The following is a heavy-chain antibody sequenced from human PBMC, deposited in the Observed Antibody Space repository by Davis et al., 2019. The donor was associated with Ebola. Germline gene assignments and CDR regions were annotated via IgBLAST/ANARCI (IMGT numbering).Heavy chain of an antibody. D-gene: IGHD6-19*01. CDR2: INHSGST. Sequence: SETLSLTCAVYGGSFSGHYWSWIRQPPGKGLEWIGEINHSGSTHYNPSLKSRVTLSVDTSKNQFSLQLNSVTPEDTAVYYCARDQSIEVAGPRGWFDPWGQGTLVTVSS. J-gene: IGHJ5*02. CDR1: GGSFSGHY. V-gene: IGHV4-34*01. CDR3: ARDQSIEVAGPRGWFDP.